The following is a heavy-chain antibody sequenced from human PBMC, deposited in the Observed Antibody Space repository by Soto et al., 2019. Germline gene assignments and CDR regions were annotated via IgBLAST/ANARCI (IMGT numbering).Heavy chain of an antibody. CDR3: ARVPYSSSWYYFDY. Sequence: GGSLRLSCAASGFTVSSNYMSWVRQAPGKGLEWVSVIYSGGSTYYADSVKGRFTISRDNSKNTLYPQMSSLRAEDTAVYYCARVPYSSSWYYFDYWGQGTLVTVSS. CDR1: GFTVSSNY. J-gene: IGHJ4*02. CDR2: IYSGGST. V-gene: IGHV3-53*01. D-gene: IGHD6-13*01.